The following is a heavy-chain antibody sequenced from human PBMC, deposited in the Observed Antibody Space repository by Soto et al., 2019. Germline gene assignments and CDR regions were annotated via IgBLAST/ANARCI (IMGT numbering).Heavy chain of an antibody. CDR2: IYHSGST. D-gene: IGHD3-10*01. CDR1: GGSISSGGYS. J-gene: IGHJ5*02. V-gene: IGHV4-30-2*01. Sequence: QLQLQESGSGLVKPSQTLSLTCAVSGGSISSGGYSWSWIRQPPGKGLEWIGYIYHSGSTYYNPSLKSRVTISVDRSKNQFSLKLSSVTAADTAVYYCARGCGDFGTEWFDPWGQGTLVTVSS. CDR3: ARGCGDFGTEWFDP.